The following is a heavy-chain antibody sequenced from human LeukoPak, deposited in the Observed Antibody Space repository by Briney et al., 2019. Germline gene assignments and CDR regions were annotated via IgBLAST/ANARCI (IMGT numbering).Heavy chain of an antibody. CDR3: ARIRFSFYDSSGYYLDY. CDR2: INHSGST. Sequence: SETLSLTCAVYGGSFSGYYWSWIRQPPGKGLEWIGEINHSGSTNYNPSLKSRVTISVDTSKNQFSLKLSSVTAADTAVYYCARIRFSFYDSSGYYLDYWGQGTLVTVSS. D-gene: IGHD3-22*01. J-gene: IGHJ4*02. CDR1: GGSFSGYY. V-gene: IGHV4-34*01.